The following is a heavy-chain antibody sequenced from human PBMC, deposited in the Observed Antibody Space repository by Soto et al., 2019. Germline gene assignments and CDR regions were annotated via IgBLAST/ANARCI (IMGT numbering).Heavy chain of an antibody. D-gene: IGHD6-19*01. CDR3: ARDRRSGWKTYYYYGMDV. CDR2: ISSSSSYI. V-gene: IGHV3-21*01. Sequence: PGGSLRLSCAASGFTFSSYSMNWVRQAPGKGLEWVSSISSSSSYIYYADSVKGRFTISRDNAKNSLYLQMNSLRAEDTAVYYCARDRRSGWKTYYYYGMDVWGQGTTVTVSS. J-gene: IGHJ6*02. CDR1: GFTFSSYS.